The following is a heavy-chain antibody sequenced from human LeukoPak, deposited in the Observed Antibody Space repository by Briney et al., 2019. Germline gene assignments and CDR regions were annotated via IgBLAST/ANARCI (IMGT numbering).Heavy chain of an antibody. CDR2: IRYDGSNK. D-gene: IGHD3-3*01. V-gene: IGHV3-30*02. CDR1: GFTFSSYG. Sequence: PGGSLRLSCAASGFTFSSYGMHWVRQAPGKGLEWVAFIRYDGSNKYYADSVKGRFTISRDNSKNTLYLQMNSLRAEDTAVYYCAKDITIFGVVVYYMDVWGKGTTVTVSS. CDR3: AKDITIFGVVVYYMDV. J-gene: IGHJ6*03.